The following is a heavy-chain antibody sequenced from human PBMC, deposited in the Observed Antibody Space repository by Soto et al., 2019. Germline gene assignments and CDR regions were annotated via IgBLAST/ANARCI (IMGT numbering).Heavy chain of an antibody. CDR1: AGSISIGYYY. CDR3: ASYSLYGMDV. D-gene: IGHD2-21*01. V-gene: IGHV4-30-4*01. Sequence: TPETLSLTCSVSAGSISIGYYYGSGIRQPPGKGLEWIGNIYYSGNTYYNPSLKSRLIISIDTSKKQFSLKVGSVTAADTPVYYCASYSLYGMDVWGQGTTVTVSS. CDR2: IYYSGNT. J-gene: IGHJ6*02.